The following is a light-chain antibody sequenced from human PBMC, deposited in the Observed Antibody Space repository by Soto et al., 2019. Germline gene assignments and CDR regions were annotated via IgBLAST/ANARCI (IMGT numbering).Light chain of an antibody. V-gene: IGKV1-9*01. CDR1: QTISSW. J-gene: IGKJ5*01. Sequence: DIQMTQSPSTLSGSLGDRVTITCRASQTISSWLAWYQQKPGKAPKLLIYAASTLQSGVPLSFSGSGSGTSFTLTISSLQPEDFATYYCQQLLSYPITFGQGTRLEIK. CDR2: AAS. CDR3: QQLLSYPIT.